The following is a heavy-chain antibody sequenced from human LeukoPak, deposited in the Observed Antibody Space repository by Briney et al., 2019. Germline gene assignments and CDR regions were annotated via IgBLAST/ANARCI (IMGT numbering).Heavy chain of an antibody. CDR2: IYHSGGT. J-gene: IGHJ5*02. Sequence: PSETLSLTCAVSGYSISSGYYWGWIRQPPGKGLEWIGSIYHSGGTYYNPSLKSRVTISVDTSKNQSSLKLSSVTAADTAVYYCARLDTMIVVAWGQGTLVTVSS. D-gene: IGHD3-22*01. CDR1: GYSISSGYY. V-gene: IGHV4-38-2*01. CDR3: ARLDTMIVVA.